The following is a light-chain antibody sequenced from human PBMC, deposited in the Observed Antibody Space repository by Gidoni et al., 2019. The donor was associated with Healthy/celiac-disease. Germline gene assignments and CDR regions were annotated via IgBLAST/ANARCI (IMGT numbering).Light chain of an antibody. J-gene: IGKJ1*01. V-gene: IGKV3-20*01. CDR3: QQYGSSPPWT. CDR1: QSVSSSY. CDR2: GAS. Sequence: ATLSCRASQSVSSSYLAGYQQKPGQAPRLLIYGASSRATGIPDRYSGSGSGTDCTLTISRLEPEDCAVYYCQQYGSSPPWTFGQGTKVEIK.